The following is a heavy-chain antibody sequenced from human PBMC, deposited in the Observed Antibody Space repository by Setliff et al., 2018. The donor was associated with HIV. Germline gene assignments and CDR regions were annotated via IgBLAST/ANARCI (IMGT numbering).Heavy chain of an antibody. CDR3: ARQFSNSFDS. V-gene: IGHV1-2*02. D-gene: IGHD7-27*01. J-gene: IGHJ4*02. Sequence: GASVKVSCKASGYSFIDYFIHWVRQSPGQGPEWMGWISPYDLSERTSQRFRGRVTMTRDTSINAAYLDLSGLTSEDTAVYYCARQFSNSFDSWCQGTLVTV. CDR1: GYSFIDYF. CDR2: ISPYDLSE.